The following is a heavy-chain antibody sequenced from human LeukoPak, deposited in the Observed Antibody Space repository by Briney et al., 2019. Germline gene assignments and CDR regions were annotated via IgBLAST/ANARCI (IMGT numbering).Heavy chain of an antibody. J-gene: IGHJ3*02. V-gene: IGHV4-4*07. CDR1: GGSISSYY. D-gene: IGHD3-16*01. Sequence: KPSESLSLTCTVSGGSISSYYWSWVRQPAGQGLEWIGRIYTSGSTNYNPSLKTRVTMSVDTSKNQFSLKLSSETAADTAVYYCAQEGEDDAFDIWGQGTMVTVSS. CDR2: IYTSGST. CDR3: AQEGEDDAFDI.